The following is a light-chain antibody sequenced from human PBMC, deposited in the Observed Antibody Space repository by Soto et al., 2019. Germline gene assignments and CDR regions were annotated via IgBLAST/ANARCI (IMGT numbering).Light chain of an antibody. CDR2: DVS. J-gene: IGLJ1*01. CDR1: SSDVCGYNY. Sequence: QSALTQPASVSGSPGQSITISCTGTSSDVCGYNYVSWYQQHPGKAPKLMIYDVSNRPSGVSNRFSGSKSGNTASLTISGLQAEDEADYYCSSYTSSRTFYVFGTGTKVTVL. V-gene: IGLV2-14*01. CDR3: SSYTSSRTFYV.